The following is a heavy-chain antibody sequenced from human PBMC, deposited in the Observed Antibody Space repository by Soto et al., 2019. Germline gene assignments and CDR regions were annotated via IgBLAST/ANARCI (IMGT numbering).Heavy chain of an antibody. Sequence: QVQLVQSGAEVKKPGASVKVSCKASGYTFTSHGISWVRQAPGQGLEWMGWISAYNGDTNYAQKLQGRVTVTTDTSTSTAYMELRSLRSEETAVYYCARMVRGSNIDSYHNMDVWGKGTTVTVSS. CDR3: ARMVRGSNIDSYHNMDV. CDR1: GYTFTSHG. J-gene: IGHJ6*03. V-gene: IGHV1-18*01. D-gene: IGHD3-10*01. CDR2: ISAYNGDT.